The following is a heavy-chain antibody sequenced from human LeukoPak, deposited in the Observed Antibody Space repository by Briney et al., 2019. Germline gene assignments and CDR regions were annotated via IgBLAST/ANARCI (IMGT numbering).Heavy chain of an antibody. D-gene: IGHD3-10*01. V-gene: IGHV4-38-2*02. CDR1: GYSISSGYY. J-gene: IGHJ6*03. CDR3: ARGYGSGSYTPHYYYYYYMDV. Sequence: SETLSLTCTVSGYSISSGYYWGWIRQPPGKGLEWIGSIYDSGSTYYNPSLKSRVTISVDTSKNQFSLKLSSVTAADTAVYYCARGYGSGSYTPHYYYYYYMDVWGKGTTVTISS. CDR2: IYDSGST.